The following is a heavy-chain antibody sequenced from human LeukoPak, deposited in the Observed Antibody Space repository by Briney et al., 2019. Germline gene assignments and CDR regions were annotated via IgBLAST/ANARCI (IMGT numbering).Heavy chain of an antibody. CDR2: ISGSGGST. V-gene: IGHV3-23*01. D-gene: IGHD6-6*01. CDR3: ARRSIAARPEVWFDP. Sequence: GRSLRLSCAASGFTFSIYAMSWVRQAPGKGLEWVSAISGSGGSTYYADSVKGRFTISRDNSKNTLYLQMNSLRAEDTAVYYCARRSIAARPEVWFDPWGQGTLVTVSS. J-gene: IGHJ5*02. CDR1: GFTFSIYA.